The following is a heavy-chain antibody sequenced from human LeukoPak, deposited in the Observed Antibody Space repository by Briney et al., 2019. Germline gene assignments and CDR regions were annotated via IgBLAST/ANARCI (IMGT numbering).Heavy chain of an antibody. D-gene: IGHD6-13*01. J-gene: IGHJ4*02. V-gene: IGHV4-30-2*01. CDR2: IYHSGST. CDR3: ARLLAAAITYDY. CDR1: GGSISSGGYS. Sequence: SQTLSLTCAVSGGSISSGGYSWSWIRQPPGKGLEWIGYIYHSGSTYYNPSLKSRVTISVDRSKNQFSLKLSSVTAADTAVYYCARLLAAAITYDYWGQGTLVTVSS.